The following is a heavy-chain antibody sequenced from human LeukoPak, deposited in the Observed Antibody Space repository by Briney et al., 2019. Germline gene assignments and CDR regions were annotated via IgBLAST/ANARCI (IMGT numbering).Heavy chain of an antibody. Sequence: PGGSLRLSCAASGFTFRTYGMHWVRQAPGKGLEWVAFITYNGNNKYYADSMKGRFTISRDNSKNTLYLQMNSLRGEDTAVYYCAKDDYAVWVYWGQGTLVTVSS. CDR2: ITYNGNNK. CDR3: AKDDYAVWVY. V-gene: IGHV3-30*02. J-gene: IGHJ4*02. CDR1: GFTFRTYG. D-gene: IGHD3-16*01.